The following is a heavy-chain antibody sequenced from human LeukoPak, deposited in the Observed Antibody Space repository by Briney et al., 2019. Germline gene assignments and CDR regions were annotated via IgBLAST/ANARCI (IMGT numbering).Heavy chain of an antibody. CDR3: ARGRGELLVY. CDR1: GGSISSGDYY. V-gene: IGHV4-30-4*01. Sequence: SETLPLTCTVSGGSISSGDYYWSWIRQPPGKGLEWIGYIYYSGSTYYNPSLKSRVTISVDTSKNQFSLKLSSVTAADTAVYYCARGRGELLVYWGQGTLVTVSS. J-gene: IGHJ4*02. CDR2: IYYSGST. D-gene: IGHD1-26*01.